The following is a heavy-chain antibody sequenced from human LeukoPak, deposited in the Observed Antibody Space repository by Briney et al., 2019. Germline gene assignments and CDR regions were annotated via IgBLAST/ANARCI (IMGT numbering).Heavy chain of an antibody. V-gene: IGHV3-30*18. CDR3: AKWDFDY. Sequence: GRSLRLSCAASGFTFSGYGMHWVRQAPGKGLEWVAVISYDGGYKYYADSVQGRFTISRDNSKNTLYLQMNSLRPDDTAVYYCAKWDFDYWGQGTLVTVSS. J-gene: IGHJ4*02. CDR1: GFTFSGYG. CDR2: ISYDGGYK.